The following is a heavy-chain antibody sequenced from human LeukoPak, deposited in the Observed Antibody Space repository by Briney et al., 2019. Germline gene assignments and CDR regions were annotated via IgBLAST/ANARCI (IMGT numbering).Heavy chain of an antibody. CDR2: ISGSDPGT. Sequence: GGSLRLSCAASGFNFRTYAMSWVRQAPGKGLEWVSAISGSDPGTYHADSVKGRFTISKDNSKNTLYLQMNSLRGEDTAVYFCAKEGEFYMDVWGKGTTVTISS. V-gene: IGHV3-23*01. J-gene: IGHJ6*03. CDR3: AKEGEFYMDV. D-gene: IGHD3-16*01. CDR1: GFNFRTYA.